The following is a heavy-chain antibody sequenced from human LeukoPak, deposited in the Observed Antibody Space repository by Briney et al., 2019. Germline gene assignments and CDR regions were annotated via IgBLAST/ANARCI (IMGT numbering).Heavy chain of an antibody. CDR2: INHSGST. CDR1: GGSFSGYY. D-gene: IGHD1-26*01. J-gene: IGHJ1*01. CDR3: ARFRVWEGFQH. V-gene: IGHV4-34*01. Sequence: SETLSLTCAVYGGSFSGYYWSWIRQPPGKGLEWIGEINHSGSTNYNPSLKGRVTISVDTSKNQFSLKLSSVTAADTAVYYCARFRVWEGFQHWGQGTLVTVSS.